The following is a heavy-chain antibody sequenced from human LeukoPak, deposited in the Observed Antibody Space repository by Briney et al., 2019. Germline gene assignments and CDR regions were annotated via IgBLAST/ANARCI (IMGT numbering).Heavy chain of an antibody. CDR2: VNHSGST. J-gene: IGHJ4*02. V-gene: IGHV4-34*01. D-gene: IGHD1-26*01. Sequence: SETLSLTCAVYGXSFSAYYWIWIRQPPGKGLEWIGEVNHSGSTNYNPSLKSRITTSLDTSKNHFSLRLSSVTAADTAVYYCARGRGSYYGDWGQGTLVTVSS. CDR1: GXSFSAYY. CDR3: ARGRGSYYGD.